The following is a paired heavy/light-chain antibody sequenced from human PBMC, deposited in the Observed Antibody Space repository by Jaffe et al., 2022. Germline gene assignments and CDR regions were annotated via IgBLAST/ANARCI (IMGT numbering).Light chain of an antibody. Sequence: DIQMTQSPSTLSASVGDRVTITCRASQSISSWLAWYQQKPGKAPKLLIYKASSLESGVPSRFSGSGSGTEFTLTISSLQPDDFATYYCQQYNSYSSFGGGTKVEIK. CDR2: KAS. J-gene: IGKJ4*01. CDR1: QSISSW. V-gene: IGKV1-5*03. CDR3: QQYNSYSS.
Heavy chain of an antibody. J-gene: IGHJ4*02. D-gene: IGHD3-3*01. CDR2: ISAYNGNT. Sequence: QVQLVQSGAEVKKPGASVKVSCKASGYTFTSYGISWVRQAPGQGLEWMGWISAYNGNTNYAQKLQGRVTMTTDTSTSTAYMELRSLRSDDTAVYYCARAPGGYRFLEWSISGVFDYWGQGTLVTVSS. CDR1: GYTFTSYG. CDR3: ARAPGGYRFLEWSISGVFDY. V-gene: IGHV1-18*01.